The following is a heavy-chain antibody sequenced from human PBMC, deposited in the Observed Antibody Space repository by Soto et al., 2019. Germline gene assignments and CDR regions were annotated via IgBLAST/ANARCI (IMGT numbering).Heavy chain of an antibody. CDR3: AHTTLSVHGFDP. V-gene: IGHV3-23*01. D-gene: IGHD1-1*01. Sequence: EVQLLESGGGLVQPGGSLRLSCAASGFTFSSYAMSWVRQAPGKGLEWVSAISAGGGKTYYRDTVNGRFTISRDNSKKTLDLQMISLRAEDTGVYFGAHTTLSVHGFDPWGQGTLVTVSS. CDR1: GFTFSSYA. CDR2: ISAGGGKT. J-gene: IGHJ5*02.